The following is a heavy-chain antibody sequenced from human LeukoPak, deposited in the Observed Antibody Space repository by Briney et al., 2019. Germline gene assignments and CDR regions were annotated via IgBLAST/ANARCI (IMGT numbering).Heavy chain of an antibody. CDR1: GFSFSSYW. CDR2: MRPDGSDR. V-gene: IGHV3-30*02. CDR3: TREGDFDY. D-gene: IGHD1-26*01. J-gene: IGHJ4*02. Sequence: PGGSLRLSCAASGFSFSSYWMHWVRQAPGQGLEWVAFMRPDGSDRFYADPVKGRFTISRDNSKNTLYLQMDSLRPEDTAMYYCTREGDFDYWGQGTLVTVSS.